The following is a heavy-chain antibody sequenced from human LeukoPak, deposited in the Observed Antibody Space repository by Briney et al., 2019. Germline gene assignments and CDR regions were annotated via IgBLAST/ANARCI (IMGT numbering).Heavy chain of an antibody. J-gene: IGHJ5*02. CDR1: GFSFSDYN. CDR3: ARDGPLRP. CDR2: ISSSSSTI. Sequence: GGSLRLSCAASGFSFSDYNMNWVRQAPGKGLEWVSYISSSSSTIYYADSVKGRFTISRDNAKNSLYLQMSSLRAEDTAVYYCARDGPLRPWGQGTLVTVSS. V-gene: IGHV3-48*01.